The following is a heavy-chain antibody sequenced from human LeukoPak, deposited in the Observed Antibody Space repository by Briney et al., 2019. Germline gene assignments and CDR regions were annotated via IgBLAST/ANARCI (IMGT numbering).Heavy chain of an antibody. CDR1: GGSINRSTYY. J-gene: IGHJ3*02. CDR3: ARVRAVLLWFGESRAFDI. Sequence: SETLSLTCTVSGGSINRSTYYWGWIRQPPGKGLEWIGSIYYSGSTYYNPSLKSRVTISVDTSKNQFFLKLSSVTAADTAVYYCARVRAVLLWFGESRAFDIWGQGTMVTVSS. V-gene: IGHV4-39*07. CDR2: IYYSGST. D-gene: IGHD3-10*01.